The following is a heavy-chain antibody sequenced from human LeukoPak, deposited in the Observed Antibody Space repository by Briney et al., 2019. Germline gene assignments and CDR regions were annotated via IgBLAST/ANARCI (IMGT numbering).Heavy chain of an antibody. CDR3: ARDHPKDAFDI. CDR1: GYTLTELS. CDR2: FDPEDGET. J-gene: IGHJ3*02. V-gene: IGHV1-24*01. Sequence: ASVKVSCKVSGYTLTELSMHWVRQAPGKGLEWMGGFDPEDGETIYAQKFQGRVTMTTDTSTSTAYMGLRSLRSDDTAVYYCARDHPKDAFDIWGQGTMVTVSS.